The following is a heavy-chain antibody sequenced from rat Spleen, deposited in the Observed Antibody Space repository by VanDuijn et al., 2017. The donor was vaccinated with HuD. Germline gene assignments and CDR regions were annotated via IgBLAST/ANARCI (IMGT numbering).Heavy chain of an antibody. CDR3: TTRIGTTGMDA. CDR1: GFSLTSYN. Sequence: QVQLKESGPGLVQPSQTLSLTCTVSGFSLTSYNVHWVRQPTGKGLEWMGIIWTGGSTDYNSALKSRLSISRDTSKSQVFLKMNSLQTEDTAIYFCTTRIGTTGMDAWGQGASVTVSS. J-gene: IGHJ4*01. CDR2: IWTGGST. V-gene: IGHV2-30*01. D-gene: IGHD1-5*01.